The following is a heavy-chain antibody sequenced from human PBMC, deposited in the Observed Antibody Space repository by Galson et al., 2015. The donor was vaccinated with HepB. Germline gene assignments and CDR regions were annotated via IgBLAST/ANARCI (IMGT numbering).Heavy chain of an antibody. CDR2: IKSKTDGGTT. CDR1: GFTFSNAW. J-gene: IGHJ4*02. CDR3: TTDNGSGSYYNVADY. Sequence: SLRLSCAASGFTFSNAWMSWVRQAPGKGLEWVGRIKSKTDGGTTDYAAPVKGRFTISRDDSKNTLYLQMNSLKTEDTAVYYCTTDNGSGSYYNVADYWGQGTLVTVSS. V-gene: IGHV3-15*01. D-gene: IGHD3-10*01.